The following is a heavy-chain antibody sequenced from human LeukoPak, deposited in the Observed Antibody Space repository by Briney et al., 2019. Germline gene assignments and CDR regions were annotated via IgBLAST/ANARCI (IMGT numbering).Heavy chain of an antibody. CDR3: AKLGVSGYSDY. CDR1: GYTFTTYG. D-gene: IGHD1-26*01. CDR2: ISAYNGNT. V-gene: IGHV1-18*04. J-gene: IGHJ4*02. Sequence: ASVKVSCKASGYTFTTYGITWVRQAPGQGLEWMGWISAYNGNTNYAQKFQGRVTMTTDTSTTTAYMELRSLRSDDTAVYYCAKLGVSGYSDYWGQGSLVTVSS.